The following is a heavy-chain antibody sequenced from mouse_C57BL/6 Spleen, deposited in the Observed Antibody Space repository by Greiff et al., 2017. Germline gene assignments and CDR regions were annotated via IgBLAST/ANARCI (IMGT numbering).Heavy chain of an antibody. CDR3: AREGNSSGYDAMDY. CDR1: GYTFTSYW. J-gene: IGHJ4*01. Sequence: VQLQQPGAELVKPGASVKMSCKASGYTFTSYWITWVKQRPGQGLEWIGDIYPGSGSTNYNEKFKSKATLTVDTSSSTAYMQLSSLTSEDSAVYYCAREGNSSGYDAMDYWGQGTSVTVSS. D-gene: IGHD3-2*02. V-gene: IGHV1-55*01. CDR2: IYPGSGST.